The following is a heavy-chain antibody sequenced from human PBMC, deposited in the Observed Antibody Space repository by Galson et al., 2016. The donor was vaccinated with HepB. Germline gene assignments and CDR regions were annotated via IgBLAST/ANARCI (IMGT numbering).Heavy chain of an antibody. CDR3: VHRVPPGLIDY. J-gene: IGHJ4*02. D-gene: IGHD2-2*01. CDR1: EFSRTNGVG. CDR2: ISWDDQK. Sequence: PALVKPTPTLTLTCTFSEFSRTNGVGVGWIRQPPGKALEWLALISWDDQKRYRTSLESRLTITQDTSKNQVVLRMTNMDPVETATYYCVHRVPPGLIDYWGQGILVTVSS. V-gene: IGHV2-5*02.